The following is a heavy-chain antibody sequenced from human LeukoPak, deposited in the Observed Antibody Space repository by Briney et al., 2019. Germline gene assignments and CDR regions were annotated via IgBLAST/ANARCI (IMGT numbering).Heavy chain of an antibody. CDR1: GFTFSSYG. Sequence: PGGPLRLSCAASGFTFSSYGMHWVRQAPGKGLEWVAFIRNDGSDKYHADSVKGRFTISRDNSKNTLYLQMNSLRTEDTAVYYCANEWLHVSRSYKANNWGQGTLVTVSS. CDR2: IRNDGSDK. CDR3: ANEWLHVSRSYKANN. J-gene: IGHJ4*02. D-gene: IGHD3-10*01. V-gene: IGHV3-30*02.